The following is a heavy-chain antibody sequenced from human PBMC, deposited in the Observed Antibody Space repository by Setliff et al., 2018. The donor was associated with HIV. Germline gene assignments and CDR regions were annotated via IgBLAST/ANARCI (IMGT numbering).Heavy chain of an antibody. Sequence: SETLSLTCTSSGDSISGYYWSWIRQPAGKGLEWIGRMHTSGNTNYNPSLKSRVTMSVDTSKNQFSLRLSSVTAADTAVYYCARDQQGYSYGYFDSWGQGTLVTVSS. J-gene: IGHJ4*02. CDR1: GDSISGYY. V-gene: IGHV4-4*07. D-gene: IGHD5-18*01. CDR2: MHTSGNT. CDR3: ARDQQGYSYGYFDS.